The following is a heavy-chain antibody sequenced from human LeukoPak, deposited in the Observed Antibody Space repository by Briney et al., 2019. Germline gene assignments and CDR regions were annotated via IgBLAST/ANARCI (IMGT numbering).Heavy chain of an antibody. CDR1: GYTFTDYF. D-gene: IGHD5-24*01. CDR2: IFPGDSDT. CDR3: VRMAYNSRFFDL. J-gene: IGHJ4*02. Sequence: GESLKISCKGSGYTFTDYFIAWVRQMPGKSLEWMGVIFPGDSDTTYSPSFRGQITISVDKSITTAYLQWDSLQASDTAIYYCVRMAYNSRFFDLWGQGTVVTVSS. V-gene: IGHV5-51*01.